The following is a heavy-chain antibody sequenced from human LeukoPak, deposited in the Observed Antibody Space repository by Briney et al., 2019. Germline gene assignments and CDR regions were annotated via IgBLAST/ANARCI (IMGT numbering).Heavy chain of an antibody. CDR3: ARGPHYHDSSGYSPSYSYAMDV. D-gene: IGHD3-22*01. CDR2: IYYSEST. J-gene: IGHJ6*02. V-gene: IGHV4-59*01. CDR1: GGSISSYY. Sequence: SETLSLTCTVSGGSISSYYWSWIRQPPGKGLEWIGYIYYSESTNYNPSLRRRVTISVDTSKNQFSLDLRSVTAADTAVYYCARGPHYHDSSGYSPSYSYAMDVWGQGTTVTVSS.